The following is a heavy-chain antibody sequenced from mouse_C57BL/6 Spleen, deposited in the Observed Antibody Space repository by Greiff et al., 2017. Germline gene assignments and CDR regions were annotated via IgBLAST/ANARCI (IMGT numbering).Heavy chain of an antibody. D-gene: IGHD2-14*01. CDR2: YPGRGNTS. CDR3: RSYPVRLDY. Sequence: VQLQQSGPELVKPGASVKMSCKASGYTFTDYYMHWVKQKPGKGLEWLGEIYPGRGNTSYNEKFKGKATLTAETSSITADMQLSSLTSDDSAVYCCARSYPVRLDYWGQGTTLTVSS. V-gene: IGHV1-83*01. CDR1: YTFTDYYM. J-gene: IGHJ2*01.